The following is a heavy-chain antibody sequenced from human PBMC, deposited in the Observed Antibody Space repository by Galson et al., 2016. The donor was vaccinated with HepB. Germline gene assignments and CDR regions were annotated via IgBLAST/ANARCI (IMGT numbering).Heavy chain of an antibody. D-gene: IGHD1-26*01. Sequence: SLRLSCAASGFTFSSFSTNWVRQAPGRGLEWVSYISSSTIIYYADSVKGRFTISRDNAKNSLYLQMNSLRDEDTAVYYCARDLHSGSYTFDYWGRGTLVTVSS. CDR2: ISSSTII. J-gene: IGHJ4*02. V-gene: IGHV3-48*02. CDR1: GFTFSSFS. CDR3: ARDLHSGSYTFDY.